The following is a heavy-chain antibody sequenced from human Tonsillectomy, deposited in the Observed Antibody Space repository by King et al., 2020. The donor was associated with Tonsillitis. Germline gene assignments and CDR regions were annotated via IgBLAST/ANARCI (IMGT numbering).Heavy chain of an antibody. CDR3: ARTAAESGVWHDVGRSCLDP. Sequence: LVQSGAEVRKPGASVKVSCKASGYTFSSYSVTWVRQAPGQEVEWMGWISAYDNNRKYAQTIQGRVTMTTHTSTSTAYMELRGLGSGDTAMYYCARTAAESGVWHDVGRSCLDPWGQGTLVTVSS. CDR1: GYTFSSYS. J-gene: IGHJ5*02. V-gene: IGHV1-18*04. CDR2: ISAYDNNR. D-gene: IGHD1-26*01.